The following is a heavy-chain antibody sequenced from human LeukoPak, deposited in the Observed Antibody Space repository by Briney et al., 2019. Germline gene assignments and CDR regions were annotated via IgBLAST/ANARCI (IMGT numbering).Heavy chain of an antibody. CDR1: GFSFSSYW. V-gene: IGHV3-7*01. CDR3: ARDPEWHDILTGYYGY. D-gene: IGHD3-9*01. J-gene: IGHJ4*02. Sequence: PGGSLRLSCAASGFSFSSYWRSWVRQAPGKGLEWVANIKQDGSEKYYVDSVKGRFTISRDNAKNSLYLQMNSLRAEDTAVYYCARDPEWHDILTGYYGYWGQGTLVTVSS. CDR2: IKQDGSEK.